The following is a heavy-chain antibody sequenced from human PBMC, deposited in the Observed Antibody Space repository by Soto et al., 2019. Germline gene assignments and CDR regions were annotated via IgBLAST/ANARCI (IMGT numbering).Heavy chain of an antibody. V-gene: IGHV3-30*18. J-gene: IGHJ6*02. CDR2: ISYDGSNK. Sequence: GGSLRLSCAASGFTFSSYGIHWVRQAPGKGLEWVAVISYDGSNKYYAESVKGRFTISRDNSKNTLYLEMNSLRGEDTAVYYCAKGLFAYYYGVDVWGQGTTVTVSS. D-gene: IGHD3-10*02. CDR3: AKGLFAYYYGVDV. CDR1: GFTFSSYG.